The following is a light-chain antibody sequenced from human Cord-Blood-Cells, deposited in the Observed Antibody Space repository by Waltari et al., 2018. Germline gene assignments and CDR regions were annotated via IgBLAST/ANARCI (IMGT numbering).Light chain of an antibody. CDR1: QSLSSY. CDR3: QQRSNWPPLT. V-gene: IGKV3-11*01. Sequence: EIVLTQSPATLSLSPGERATLSCRASQSLSSYLAWYQQKPSQAPRLLIYDASNRATGIPARFSGSGSGTDFTLTISSLEPEDFAVYYCQQRSNWPPLTFGGGTKVEIK. CDR2: DAS. J-gene: IGKJ4*01.